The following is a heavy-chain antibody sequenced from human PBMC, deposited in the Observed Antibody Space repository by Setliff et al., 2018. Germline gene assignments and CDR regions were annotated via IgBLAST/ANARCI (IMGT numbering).Heavy chain of an antibody. V-gene: IGHV4-59*01. CDR1: GYSFTKYF. J-gene: IGHJ4*02. CDR2: IYYSGNT. CDR3: ARGYYNFLSGYYTPYYFDY. Sequence: SCKTSGYSFTKYFLHWVRQAPGQGLEWIGYIYYSGNTNYNPSLKSRVTISVDTSKNQFSLKLSSVTAADTAVYFCARGYYNFLSGYYTPYYFDYWGQGTLVTVSS. D-gene: IGHD3-3*01.